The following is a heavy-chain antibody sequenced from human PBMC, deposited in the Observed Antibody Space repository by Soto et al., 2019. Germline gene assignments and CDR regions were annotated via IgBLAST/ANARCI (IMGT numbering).Heavy chain of an antibody. J-gene: IGHJ3*02. Sequence: PGGSLRLSCAASGFTFSSSAMSWVRQAPGKGLEWVSAISGSGGSTYYADSVKGRFTISRDNSKNTLYLQMNSLRAEDTAVYYCAKDGFVTMVRGVITVGAFDIWGQGTMVTVSS. V-gene: IGHV3-23*01. CDR3: AKDGFVTMVRGVITVGAFDI. CDR2: ISGSGGST. CDR1: GFTFSSSA. D-gene: IGHD3-10*01.